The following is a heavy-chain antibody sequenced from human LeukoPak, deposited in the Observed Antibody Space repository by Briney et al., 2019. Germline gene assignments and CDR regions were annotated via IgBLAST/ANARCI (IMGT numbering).Heavy chain of an antibody. D-gene: IGHD3-10*01. CDR1: GFTFNNYD. V-gene: IGHV3-30-3*01. CDR2: ISYDGSNK. CDR3: ARAHITMIRDFDY. Sequence: GALRLSCAASGFTFNNYDMHWVRQAPGKGLEWVAVISYDGSNKYYADSVKGRFTVSRDNSKNTLYLQMNSLRAEDTAVYYCARAHITMIRDFDYWGQGTLVTVSS. J-gene: IGHJ4*02.